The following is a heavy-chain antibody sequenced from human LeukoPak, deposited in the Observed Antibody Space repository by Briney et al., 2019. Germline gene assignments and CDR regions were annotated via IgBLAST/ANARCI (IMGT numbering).Heavy chain of an antibody. D-gene: IGHD3-22*01. V-gene: IGHV3-33*01. CDR3: ARDQLPPHYYYDSSGYLPTDY. Sequence: GGSLRLSCAASGFTFSSYGMHWVRQAPGKGLEWVAVIWYDGSNKYYADSVKGRFTISRDNSKNTLYLQMNSLRAEDTAVYYCARDQLPPHYYYDSSGYLPTDYWGQGTLVTVSS. CDR1: GFTFSSYG. CDR2: IWYDGSNK. J-gene: IGHJ4*02.